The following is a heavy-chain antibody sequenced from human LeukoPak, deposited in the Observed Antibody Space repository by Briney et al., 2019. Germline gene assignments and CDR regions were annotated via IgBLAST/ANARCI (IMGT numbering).Heavy chain of an antibody. CDR1: GFTFSSYW. D-gene: IGHD2-2*01. CDR3: ARVVLYCSSTSCSFDY. CDR2: IKQDGSEK. J-gene: IGHJ4*02. V-gene: IGHV3-7*01. Sequence: GGSLRLSCAASGFTFSSYWMSWVRQAPGKGLEWVANIKQDGSEKYYVDSVKGRFTISRDNAKNSLYLQMNSLRAEDTAVYYCARVVLYCSSTSCSFDYWGQGTLVTVSS.